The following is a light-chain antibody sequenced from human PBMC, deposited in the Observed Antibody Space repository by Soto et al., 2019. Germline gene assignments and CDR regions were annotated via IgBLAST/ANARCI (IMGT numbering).Light chain of an antibody. CDR2: KVS. CDR3: VQLTHFPWT. CDR1: QSLVHRDRNTY. J-gene: IGKJ1*01. V-gene: IGKV2-24*01. Sequence: EIVMTQTPLSAPVTLGQSASISCRSSQSLVHRDRNTYLSWFHQRPGHPPRLLIYKVSNRFSGVPDRFSGSGSGTYFTLRIGMVEAADVGVYYCVQLTHFPWTFGQGTKM.